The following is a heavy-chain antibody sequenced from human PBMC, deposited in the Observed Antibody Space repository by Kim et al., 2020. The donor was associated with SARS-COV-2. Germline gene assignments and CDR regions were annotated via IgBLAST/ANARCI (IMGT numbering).Heavy chain of an antibody. CDR2: EYYSATT. CDR1: GSSMNSSNSY. CDR3: ARHAPGLLWFGALGDFDY. Sequence: SETLSLTCVVSGSSMNSSNSYWGWIRQPPGKGLEGNGSEYYSATTYYNPYHKSRVTISVDTSKNQFSLKLSSATAADTAVYYCARHAPGLLWFGALGDFDYWGQGTLVAVSS. J-gene: IGHJ4*02. V-gene: IGHV4-39*01. D-gene: IGHD3-10*01.